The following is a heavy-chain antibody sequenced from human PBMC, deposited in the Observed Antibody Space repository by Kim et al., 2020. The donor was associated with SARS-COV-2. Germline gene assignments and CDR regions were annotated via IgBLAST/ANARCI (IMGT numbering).Heavy chain of an antibody. D-gene: IGHD3-10*01. CDR1: GGSFSGYY. V-gene: IGHV4-34*01. J-gene: IGHJ4*02. Sequence: SETLSLTCAVYGGSFSGYYWSWIRQPPGKGLEWIGEINHSGSTNYNPSLKSRVTISVDTSKNQFSLKLSSVTAADTAVYYCARGPITMVRGVIPLAYWGQGTLVTVSS. CDR2: INHSGST. CDR3: ARGPITMVRGVIPLAY.